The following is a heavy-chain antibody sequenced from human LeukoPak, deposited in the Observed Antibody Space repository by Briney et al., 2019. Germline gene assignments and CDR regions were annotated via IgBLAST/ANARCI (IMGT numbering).Heavy chain of an antibody. CDR3: ARQSYYYGSGSYYFDY. D-gene: IGHD3-10*01. J-gene: IGHJ4*02. CDR2: ISYDGSNK. CDR1: GFTFSSYG. V-gene: IGHV3-30*03. Sequence: GGSLRLSCAASGFTFSSYGMHGVRQAPGKGLEWVALISYDGSNKYYADSVKGRFTISRDNSKNTLYLQMNSLRAEDTAVYYCARQSYYYGSGSYYFDYWGQGTLVTVSS.